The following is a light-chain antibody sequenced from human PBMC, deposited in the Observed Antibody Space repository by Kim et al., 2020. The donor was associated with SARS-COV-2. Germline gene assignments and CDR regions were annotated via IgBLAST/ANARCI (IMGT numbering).Light chain of an antibody. CDR3: QQSYNTPYT. CDR1: QRIGSNY. J-gene: IGKJ2*01. V-gene: IGKV1-39*01. Sequence: ASVGDRVTITCRASQRIGSNYLNWYVQKPGKAPKLLIYSVSNLESGVPSRFSGSGSGTDFTLTISSLQVEDFATYYCQQSYNTPYTFAQGTKLEI. CDR2: SVS.